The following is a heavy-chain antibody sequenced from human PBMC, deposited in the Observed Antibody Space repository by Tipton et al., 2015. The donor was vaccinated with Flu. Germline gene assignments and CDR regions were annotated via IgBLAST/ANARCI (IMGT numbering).Heavy chain of an antibody. CDR2: ISAYTENT. D-gene: IGHD2-2*01. J-gene: IGHJ4*02. CDR1: GYTFRTYG. V-gene: IGHV1-18*01. CDR3: ARDMPQGTVVIPPPKRCDY. Sequence: QLVQSGAEVKKPGASVKVSSKTFGYTFRTYGISCMRQAPGRGLEWMGWISAYTENTNYASKFQGRVTMTTDTSTSTDYMEMRSLSSDDTAVYYCARDMPQGTVVIPPPKRCDYWGQGTLVTVSS.